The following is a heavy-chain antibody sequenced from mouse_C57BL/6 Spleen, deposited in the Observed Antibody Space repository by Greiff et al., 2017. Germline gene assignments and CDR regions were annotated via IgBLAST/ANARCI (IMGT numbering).Heavy chain of an antibody. D-gene: IGHD1-2*01. J-gene: IGHJ2*01. CDR3: ARQGFTTAHFDY. V-gene: IGHV5-17*01. Sequence: EVKLVESGGGLVKPGGSLKLSCAASGFTFSDYGMHWVRQAPEKGLEWVAYISSGSSTIYYADTVKGRFTISRDNAKNTLFLQMTSLRSEDTAMYYCARQGFTTAHFDYWGQGTTLTVSS. CDR1: GFTFSDYG. CDR2: ISSGSSTI.